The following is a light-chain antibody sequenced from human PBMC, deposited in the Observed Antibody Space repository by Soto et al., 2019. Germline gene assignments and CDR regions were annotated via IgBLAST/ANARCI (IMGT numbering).Light chain of an antibody. CDR2: RNN. CDR3: AAWDDSLNGWV. V-gene: IGLV1-47*01. J-gene: IGLJ3*02. CDR1: SSHIGSAY. Sequence: QSVLTQPPSASGTPGQTVTISCSGSSSHIGSAYIYWYQYLPGTAPKLLIYRNNQRPSGVPDRFSGSKSGTSASLAISGLQSEDEADYYCAAWDDSLNGWVFGGGTKLTVL.